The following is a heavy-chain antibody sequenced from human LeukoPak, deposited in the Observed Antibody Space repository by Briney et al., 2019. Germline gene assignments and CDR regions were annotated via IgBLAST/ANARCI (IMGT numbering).Heavy chain of an antibody. V-gene: IGHV1-2*02. D-gene: IGHD2-15*01. CDR1: GYTFTGYY. CDR3: ARDVKVGWRPLYYFDY. J-gene: IGHJ4*02. Sequence: GASVKVSCKASGYTFTGYYMHWVRQAPGQGLEWMGWINPNSGGTNYAQKFQGRVTMTRDTSISTAYMELSRLRSDDTAVYYCARDVKVGWRPLYYFDYWGQGTLVTVSS. CDR2: INPNSGGT.